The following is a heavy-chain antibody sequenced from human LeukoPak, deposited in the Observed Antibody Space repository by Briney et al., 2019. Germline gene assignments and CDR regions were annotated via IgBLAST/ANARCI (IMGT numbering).Heavy chain of an antibody. J-gene: IGHJ5*02. Sequence: GGYLRLSCEASGYTFSSYWESWVRKAPGKGLEWVANVKTDGSEKYYVDSVKGRFTISRDNAKNSLYLQMNSLRAEDTAVYYCARDYTGYFPWGQGTLVIVSS. CDR3: ARDYTGYFP. D-gene: IGHD3-9*01. CDR2: VKTDGSEK. V-gene: IGHV3-7*03. CDR1: GYTFSSYW.